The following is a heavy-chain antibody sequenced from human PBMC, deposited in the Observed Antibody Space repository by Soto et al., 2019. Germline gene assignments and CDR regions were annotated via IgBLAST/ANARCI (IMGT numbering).Heavy chain of an antibody. Sequence: QVQLVQSGAEVKKPGSSVKVSCKTSGGTFSTYSIVWVRQAPGEGLEWMGGIIPIFGTANYAQKFQDRVTITADKSTITACMELSSLKSEDTALSYCASSSGNNYGVGTNYYFDYWGQGTLVSVSS. CDR1: GGTFSTYS. CDR3: ASSSGNNYGVGTNYYFDY. D-gene: IGHD1-26*01. V-gene: IGHV1-69*06. J-gene: IGHJ4*02. CDR2: IIPIFGTA.